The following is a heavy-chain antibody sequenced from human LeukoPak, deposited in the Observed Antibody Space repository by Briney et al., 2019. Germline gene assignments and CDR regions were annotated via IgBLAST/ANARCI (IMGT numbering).Heavy chain of an antibody. CDR3: AREGRDSGPAFDI. J-gene: IGHJ3*02. D-gene: IGHD6-25*01. CDR2: IYYSGST. Sequence: PSQTLSLTCTVSGGSISSYYWSWIRQPPGKGLEWIGYIYYSGSTNYNPSLKSRVTISVDTSKNQFSLKLSSVTAADTAVYYCAREGRDSGPAFDIWGQGTMVTVSS. V-gene: IGHV4-59*01. CDR1: GGSISSYY.